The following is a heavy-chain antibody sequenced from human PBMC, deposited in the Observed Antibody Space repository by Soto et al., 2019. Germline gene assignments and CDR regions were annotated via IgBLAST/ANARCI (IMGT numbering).Heavy chain of an antibody. D-gene: IGHD2-15*01. CDR1: GFTFSSYS. J-gene: IGHJ5*02. Sequence: KTGGSLRLSCAASGFTFSSYSMNWVRQAPGKGLEWVSSISSSSSYIYYADSVKGRFTISRDNAKNSLYLQMNSLRAEDTAVYYSARELVLGYCSGGSCPTGWFDPWGQGTLVTVSS. CDR3: ARELVLGYCSGGSCPTGWFDP. CDR2: ISSSSSYI. V-gene: IGHV3-21*01.